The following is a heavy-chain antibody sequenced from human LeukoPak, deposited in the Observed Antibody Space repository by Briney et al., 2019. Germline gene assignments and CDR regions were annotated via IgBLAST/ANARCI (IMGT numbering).Heavy chain of an antibody. V-gene: IGHV3-21*01. CDR1: GFTFSSYA. CDR2: ISSSSSYI. J-gene: IGHJ6*03. D-gene: IGHD3-3*01. Sequence: GSLRLSCAASGFTFSSYAMSWVRQAPGKGLEWVSSISSSSSYIYYADSVKGRFTISRDNAKNSLYLQMNSLRAEDTAVYYCARDYDFWSGYYYYMDVWGKGTTVTVSS. CDR3: ARDYDFWSGYYYYMDV.